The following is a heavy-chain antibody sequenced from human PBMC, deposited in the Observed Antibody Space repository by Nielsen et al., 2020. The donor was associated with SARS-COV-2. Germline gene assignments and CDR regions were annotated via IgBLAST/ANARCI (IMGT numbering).Heavy chain of an antibody. CDR2: MNPNSGNT. Sequence: ASVKVSCKASGYTFTSYDINWVRQATGQGLEWMGWMNPNSGNTGYAQKLQGRVTMTTDTSTSTAYMELRSLRSDDTAVYYCARDHYDILTGYPPDYYGMDVWGQGTTVTVSS. J-gene: IGHJ6*02. CDR3: ARDHYDILTGYPPDYYGMDV. D-gene: IGHD3-9*01. V-gene: IGHV1-8*01. CDR1: GYTFTSYD.